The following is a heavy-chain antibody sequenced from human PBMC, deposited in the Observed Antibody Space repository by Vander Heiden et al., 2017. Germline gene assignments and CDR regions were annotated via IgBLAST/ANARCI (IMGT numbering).Heavy chain of an antibody. V-gene: IGHV3-20*04. CDR1: GFTFDIYG. J-gene: IGHJ3*02. CDR2: INWNGGST. CDR3: ARVGYCSGGSCSDAFDI. D-gene: IGHD2-15*01. Sequence: EVQLVESGGGVVRPGGSLRLSCAASGFTFDIYGMSWVRQAPGKGLEWVSGINWNGGSTGYADSVKGRFTISRDNAKNSLYLQMNSLRAEDTALYYCARVGYCSGGSCSDAFDIWGQGTMVTVSS.